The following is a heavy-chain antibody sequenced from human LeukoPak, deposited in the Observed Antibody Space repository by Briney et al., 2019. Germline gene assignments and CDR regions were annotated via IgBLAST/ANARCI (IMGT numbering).Heavy chain of an antibody. CDR3: ARPRRGSDFGWFDA. V-gene: IGHV4-39*01. CDR2: IYYSATT. D-gene: IGHD1-26*01. CDR1: AGFTTSSSYY. Sequence: PSETLSLTRPVAAGFTTSSSYYCGWIRQPPGKGLEWIGRIYYSATTYYNPSLKSRVTISVDTSKNQVSLKLSPVTAPATAADHCARPRRGSDFGWFDAWGQGTLVTVSS. J-gene: IGHJ5*02.